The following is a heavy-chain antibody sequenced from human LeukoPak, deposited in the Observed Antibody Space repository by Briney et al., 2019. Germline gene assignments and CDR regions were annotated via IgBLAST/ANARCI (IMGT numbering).Heavy chain of an antibody. CDR1: GFTFSSYS. CDR3: AREQWFRWEF. CDR2: ISSRDNLI. J-gene: IGHJ4*02. V-gene: IGHV3-48*04. D-gene: IGHD3-10*01. Sequence: PGGSLRLSCAASGFTFSSYSMNWVRQAPGKGLEWVSYISSRDNLIYYADSVKGRFTISTDNAKNSVYLQLNRLRVEDTAVYYCAREQWFRWEFWGQGILVTVSS.